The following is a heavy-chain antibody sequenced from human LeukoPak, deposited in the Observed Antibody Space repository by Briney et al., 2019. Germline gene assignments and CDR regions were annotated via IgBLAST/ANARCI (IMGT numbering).Heavy chain of an antibody. CDR3: ASPLPTRERYYYYMDV. D-gene: IGHD1-26*01. V-gene: IGHV4-39*01. Sequence: PSETLSLTCTVSGGSISSSSYYWGWIRQPPGKGLEWIGSIYYSGSTYYNPSLKSRVTISVDTSKNQFSLKLSSVTAADTAVYYCASPLPTRERYYYYMDVWGKGTTVTVSS. CDR2: IYYSGST. CDR1: GGSISSSSYY. J-gene: IGHJ6*03.